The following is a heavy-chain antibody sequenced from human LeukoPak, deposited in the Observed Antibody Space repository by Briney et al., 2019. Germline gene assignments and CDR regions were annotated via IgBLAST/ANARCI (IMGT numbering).Heavy chain of an antibody. CDR2: IYPGDSHT. V-gene: IGHV5-51*01. J-gene: IGHJ4*02. D-gene: IGHD3-10*01. CDR1: GYSFSDYW. Sequence: PGESLKISCKGFGYSFSDYWIAWVRPMPGKGLEWVGIIYPGDSHTTYSPSFQGQVTISADKSITTAYLQWSSLKASDTAMYYCARHEGPLSGTHFDYWGQGTLVTVSS. CDR3: ARHEGPLSGTHFDY.